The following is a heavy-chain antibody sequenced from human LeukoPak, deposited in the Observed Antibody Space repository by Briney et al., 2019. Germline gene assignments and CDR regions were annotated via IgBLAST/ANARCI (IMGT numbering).Heavy chain of an antibody. CDR3: ARGRNVLFDY. V-gene: IGHV4-30-4*01. Sequence: NASQTLSLTCTVSGGSISSGDYYWSWIRQPPGKGLEWVGYIYYSGSTYYNPSLKSRVTMSVDTSKNQFSLKLSSVTAADTAVYYCARGRNVLFDYWGQGTLVTVSS. J-gene: IGHJ4*02. CDR2: IYYSGST. CDR1: GGSISSGDYY. D-gene: IGHD1-1*01.